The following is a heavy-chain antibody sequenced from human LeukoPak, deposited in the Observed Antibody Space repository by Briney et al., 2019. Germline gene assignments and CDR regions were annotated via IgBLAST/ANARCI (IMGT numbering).Heavy chain of an antibody. CDR3: ASPMVRGVIGPYFDY. V-gene: IGHV4-39*01. Sequence: KTSETLSLTXTVSGGSISSSSYYWGWIRQPPGKGLEWIGSIYYSGSTYYNPSLKSRVTISVDTSKNQFSLKLSSVTAADTAVYYCASPMVRGVIGPYFDYWGQGTLVTVSS. D-gene: IGHD3-10*01. CDR2: IYYSGST. J-gene: IGHJ4*02. CDR1: GGSISSSSYY.